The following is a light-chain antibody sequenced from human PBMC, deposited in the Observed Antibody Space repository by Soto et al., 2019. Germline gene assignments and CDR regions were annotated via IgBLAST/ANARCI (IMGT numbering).Light chain of an antibody. J-gene: IGLJ2*01. Sequence: QSALTQPASVSGSPGQSITISCTGTSSDVGSYNLVSWYQQHPGKAPKLMIYEVSKRPSGVSNRFSGSKSGNTASLTISGLQAEDEADYYCCSYAGSSLVVFGGGTK. CDR2: EVS. V-gene: IGLV2-23*02. CDR1: SSDVGSYNL. CDR3: CSYAGSSLVV.